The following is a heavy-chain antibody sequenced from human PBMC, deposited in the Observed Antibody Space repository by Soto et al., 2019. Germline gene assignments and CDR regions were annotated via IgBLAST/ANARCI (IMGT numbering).Heavy chain of an antibody. D-gene: IGHD3-22*01. J-gene: IGHJ4*01. CDR2: INPSGGST. Sequence: GASVKVSCKASGYTFTSYYMHWVRQAPGQGHEWMGIINPSGGSTSYAQKFQGRVTMTRDTSTSTVYMELSSLRSEDTAVYYCARGAGIDYYYDSSGYYNYGVLFDYWG. CDR3: ARGAGIDYYYDSSGYYNYGVLFDY. V-gene: IGHV1-46*01. CDR1: GYTFTSYY.